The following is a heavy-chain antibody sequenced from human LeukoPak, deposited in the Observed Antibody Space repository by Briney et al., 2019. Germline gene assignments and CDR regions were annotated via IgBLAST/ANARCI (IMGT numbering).Heavy chain of an antibody. CDR2: IIPILGIA. CDR1: GGTFSSYA. J-gene: IGHJ2*01. Sequence: GASVKVSCKASGGTFSSYAISWVRQAPGQGLEWMGRIIPILGIANYAQKFQGRVTITADKSTSTAYMELSSLRSEDTAVYYCARGYSYGDDGGWYFDLWGRGTLVTVSS. D-gene: IGHD4-17*01. CDR3: ARGYSYGDDGGWYFDL. V-gene: IGHV1-69*04.